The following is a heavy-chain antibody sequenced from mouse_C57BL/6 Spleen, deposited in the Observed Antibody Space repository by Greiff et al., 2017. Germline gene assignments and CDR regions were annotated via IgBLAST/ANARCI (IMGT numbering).Heavy chain of an antibody. D-gene: IGHD1-1*01. CDR2: IYPGSGNT. CDR3: AREVGYYYGSSYGFAY. J-gene: IGHJ3*01. V-gene: IGHV1-84*01. Sequence: HLVESGPELVKPGASVKISCKASGYTFTDYYINWVKQRPGQGLEWIGWIYPGSGNTKYNEKFKGKATLTVDTSSSTAYMQLSSLTSEDSAVYFCAREVGYYYGSSYGFAYWGQGTLVTVSA. CDR1: GYTFTDYY.